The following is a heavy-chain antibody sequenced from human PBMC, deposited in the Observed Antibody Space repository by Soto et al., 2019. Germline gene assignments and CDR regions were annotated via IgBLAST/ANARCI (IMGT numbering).Heavy chain of an antibody. V-gene: IGHV1-18*01. CDR3: ARDPPPPDY. Sequence: QVQLVQSGAEVKKPGASVKVSCKASGYTFASYAITWMRQAPGQGLVWMGWICAYNGKTNYAQKLQGRVTMTTDTSTSTAYMELRVLRSDDTAVYYCARDPPPPDYWGQGTLVTVSS. CDR1: GYTFASYA. CDR2: ICAYNGKT. J-gene: IGHJ4*02.